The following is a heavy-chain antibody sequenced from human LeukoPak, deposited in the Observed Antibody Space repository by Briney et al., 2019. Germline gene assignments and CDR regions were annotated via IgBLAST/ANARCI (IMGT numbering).Heavy chain of an antibody. D-gene: IGHD3-22*01. CDR1: GYTFTSYA. CDR2: INTNTGNP. CDR3: ARDLVYYDSSGYYPDLDY. J-gene: IGHJ4*02. V-gene: IGHV7-4-1*02. Sequence: ASVTVFCKASGYTFTSYAMNWVRQAPGQGLEWMGWINTNTGNPTYAQGFTGRFVFSLDTSVSTAYLQISSLKAEDTAVYYCARDLVYYDSSGYYPDLDYWGQGTLVTVSS.